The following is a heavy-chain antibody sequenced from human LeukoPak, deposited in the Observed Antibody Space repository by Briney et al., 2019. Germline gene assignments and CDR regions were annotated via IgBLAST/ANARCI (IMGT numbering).Heavy chain of an antibody. V-gene: IGHV3-7*01. CDR1: GFTFSNYW. CDR3: ARDKVVGATYFDY. J-gene: IGHJ4*02. Sequence: GGSLRLSCAASGFTFSNYWMSWVRQAPGKRLEWVANIQQDGSERYYVDSVKGRSTISRDNAKNSLYLQMNSLRAEDTAVYYCARDKVVGATYFDYWGQGTLVTVSS. D-gene: IGHD1-26*01. CDR2: IQQDGSER.